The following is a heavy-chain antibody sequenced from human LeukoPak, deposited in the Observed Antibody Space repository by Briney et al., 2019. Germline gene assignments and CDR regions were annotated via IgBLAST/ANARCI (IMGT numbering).Heavy chain of an antibody. CDR1: GGTFSSYV. CDR3: AINQAGYCGGGSCYRHEFYYMDV. CDR2: IIPIFGTP. V-gene: IGHV1-69*06. D-gene: IGHD2-15*01. J-gene: IGHJ6*03. Sequence: SVKVSCKASGGTFSSYVINWVRQAPGQGLEWMGGIIPIFGTPNYAEKFQDRVTITADKSTSTAYMELSSLRSEDTAMYYCAINQAGYCGGGSCYRHEFYYMDVWGKGTSVTVSS.